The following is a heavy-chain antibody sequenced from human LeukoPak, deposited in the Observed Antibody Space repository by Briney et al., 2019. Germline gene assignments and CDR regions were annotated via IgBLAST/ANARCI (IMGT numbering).Heavy chain of an antibody. D-gene: IGHD4-17*01. CDR1: GFTFSKYV. CDR3: ARDNYGDYGY. CDR2: IWYDGSNR. V-gene: IGHV3-33*01. J-gene: IGHJ4*02. Sequence: GGSLRLSCAASGFTFSKYVMHWVRQSPGKGLEWVAVIWYDGSNRYYEDSVKGRFTISRDKSKNTLYLQMNSLRAEDTAVYYCARDNYGDYGYWGQGTLVTVSS.